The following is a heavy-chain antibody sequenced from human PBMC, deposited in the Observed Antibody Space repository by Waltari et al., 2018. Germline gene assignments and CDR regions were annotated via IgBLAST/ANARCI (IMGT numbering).Heavy chain of an antibody. CDR3: ARAPHPGYFDY. CDR1: GGSISSYY. Sequence: QVQLQESGPGLVKPSETLSLTCTVSGGSISSYYWSWLRQPPGKGLEWIGYIYYSGSTNYNPSLKSRVTISVDTSKNQFSLKLSSVTAADTAVYYCARAPHPGYFDYWGQGTLVTVSS. J-gene: IGHJ4*02. V-gene: IGHV4-59*01. CDR2: IYYSGST.